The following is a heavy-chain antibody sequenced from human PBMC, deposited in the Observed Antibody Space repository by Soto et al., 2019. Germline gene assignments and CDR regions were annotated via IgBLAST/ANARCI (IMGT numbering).Heavy chain of an antibody. D-gene: IGHD6-13*01. CDR3: ARDNSIAAAGRYYYYYGMDV. V-gene: IGHV3-33*01. CDR2: IWYDGSNK. J-gene: IGHJ6*02. Sequence: GGSLRLSCAASGFTFSSYGMHWVRQAPGKGLEWVAVIWYDGSNKYYADSVKGRFTISRDNSKNTLYLQMNSLRAEDTAVYYCARDNSIAAAGRYYYYYGMDVWGQGTTVTVSS. CDR1: GFTFSSYG.